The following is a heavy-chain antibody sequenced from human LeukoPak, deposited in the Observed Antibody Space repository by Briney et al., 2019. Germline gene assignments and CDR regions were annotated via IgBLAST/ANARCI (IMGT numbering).Heavy chain of an antibody. J-gene: IGHJ6*03. CDR2: ISAYNGNT. D-gene: IGHD3-16*01. Sequence: ASVKVPCKASGYTFTSYGISWVRQAPGQGLEWMGWISAYNGNTNYAQKLQGRVNMTTDTSTSTAYMELRSLRSDDTAVYYCARVYDYVWGSYDYYMDVWGKGTTVTISS. CDR3: ARVYDYVWGSYDYYMDV. V-gene: IGHV1-18*01. CDR1: GYTFTSYG.